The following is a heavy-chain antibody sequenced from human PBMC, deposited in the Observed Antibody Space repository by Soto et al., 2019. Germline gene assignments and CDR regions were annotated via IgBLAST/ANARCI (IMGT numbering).Heavy chain of an antibody. CDR1: GFTFSNYA. J-gene: IGHJ4*02. V-gene: IGHV3-23*01. D-gene: IGHD6-19*01. CDR2: ISGSGGGA. CDR3: AKTGGSGWHLTY. Sequence: EVQLLESGGGSVQPGGSLRLSCAVSGFTFSNYAMTWVRQAPGKGLEWVSHISGSGGGADYADSVKGRFTISRDNSKNTLYLQMNNLRAEDTALYYFAKTGGSGWHLTYWGQGTLVSVSS.